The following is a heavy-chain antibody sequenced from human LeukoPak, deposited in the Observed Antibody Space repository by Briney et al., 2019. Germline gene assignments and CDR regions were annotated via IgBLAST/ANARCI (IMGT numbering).Heavy chain of an antibody. J-gene: IGHJ4*02. CDR2: ISYDGSNK. Sequence: GGSLRLSCAASGFTVSNWAIHWVRQAPGKGLEWVAAISYDGSNKFYADSVKGRFTISRDNSKNSLDLQMNSLRAEDTAVYYCARGYCSSISCYNDYWGQGTLVTVSS. CDR1: GFTVSNWA. D-gene: IGHD2-2*02. V-gene: IGHV3-30*04. CDR3: ARGYCSSISCYNDY.